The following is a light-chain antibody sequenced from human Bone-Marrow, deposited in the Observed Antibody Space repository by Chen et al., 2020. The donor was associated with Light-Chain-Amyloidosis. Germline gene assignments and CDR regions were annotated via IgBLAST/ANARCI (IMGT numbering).Light chain of an antibody. J-gene: IGLJ3*02. CDR3: QVWDRSSDRPV. CDR1: NIGSTS. CDR2: DDS. Sequence: SYVLTQPSSVSVAPEQTATIACGGNNIGSTSVHWYQQTPGRAPLLVVYDDSDRPSGIPERLSGSNSGNTATLTISRVEAGDEADYYCQVWDRSSDRPVFGGGTKLTVL. V-gene: IGLV3-21*02.